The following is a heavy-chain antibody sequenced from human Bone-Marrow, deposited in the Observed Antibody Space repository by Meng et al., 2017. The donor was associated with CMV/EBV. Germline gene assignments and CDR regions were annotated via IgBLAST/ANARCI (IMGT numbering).Heavy chain of an antibody. CDR2: IYYSGST. J-gene: IGHJ5*02. Sequence: SETLSLTCTVSGGSISSYYWSWIRQPPGKGLEWIGYIYYSGSTNYNPSLKSRVTISVDTSKNPFSLKLSSVTAADTAVYYCATSHQRGWFDPWGQGTLVTVSS. CDR3: ATSHQRGWFDP. CDR1: GGSISSYY. V-gene: IGHV4-59*01.